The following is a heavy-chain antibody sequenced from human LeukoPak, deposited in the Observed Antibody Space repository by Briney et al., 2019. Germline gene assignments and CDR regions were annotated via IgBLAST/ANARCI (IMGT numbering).Heavy chain of an antibody. V-gene: IGHV3-7*03. CDR3: ATANGDEDY. J-gene: IGHJ4*02. CDR1: GFIFNKYW. CDR2: IKQDGSEK. Sequence: GGSLRLSCPASGFIFNKYWMTWVRQAPGKGLEWVANIKQDGSEKYYVESVKGRFTISRDNVENSVYLQMNSLRVEDTAVYYCATANGDEDYWGQGTLVTVAS. D-gene: IGHD2-8*01.